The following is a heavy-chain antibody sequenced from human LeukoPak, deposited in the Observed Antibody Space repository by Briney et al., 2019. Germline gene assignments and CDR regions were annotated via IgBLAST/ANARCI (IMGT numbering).Heavy chain of an antibody. D-gene: IGHD3-9*01. CDR1: GYTFSDYA. CDR2: IDAGNGDT. Sequence: ASVKVSCKASGYTFSDYAMHWVRQAPGQRFEWMGWIDAGNGDTRYSQKFQGRVTITRDTSASTAYMELSSLRSEDTAVYYCASPRYPSYDILTGLIFDYWGQGTLVTVSS. V-gene: IGHV1-3*01. J-gene: IGHJ4*02. CDR3: ASPRYPSYDILTGLIFDY.